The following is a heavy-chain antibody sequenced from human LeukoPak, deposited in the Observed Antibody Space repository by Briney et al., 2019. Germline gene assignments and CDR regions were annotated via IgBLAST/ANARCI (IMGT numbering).Heavy chain of an antibody. CDR1: GFTFSSYA. Sequence: GGSLGLSCAASGFTFSSYAMSWVRQAPGKGLEWVSAISGSGGSTYYADSVKGRFTISRDNSKNTLYLQMNSLRAEYTAVYYCAKSVIQLWFYFDYWGQGTLVTVSS. J-gene: IGHJ4*02. CDR3: AKSVIQLWFYFDY. D-gene: IGHD5-18*01. CDR2: ISGSGGST. V-gene: IGHV3-23*01.